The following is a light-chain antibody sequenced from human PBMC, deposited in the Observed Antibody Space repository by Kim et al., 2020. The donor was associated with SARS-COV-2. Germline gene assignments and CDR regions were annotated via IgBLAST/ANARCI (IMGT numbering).Light chain of an antibody. CDR3: QKSTGAPYT. CDR1: QGISNF. Sequence: DIQMTQSPSSLSASVGDSVTLTCRASQGISNFVAWYQQKPGNVPRLLIHSASTLQSGVSSRFSGSGSGTDFTLTISSLQPEDVATYYCQKSTGAPYTFGQGTKLEIK. J-gene: IGKJ2*01. CDR2: SAS. V-gene: IGKV1-27*01.